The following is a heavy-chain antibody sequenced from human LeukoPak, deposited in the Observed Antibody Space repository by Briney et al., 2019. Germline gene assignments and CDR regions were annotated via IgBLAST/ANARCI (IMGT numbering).Heavy chain of an antibody. J-gene: IGHJ4*02. D-gene: IGHD1-26*01. CDR2: IYYIGST. V-gene: IGHV4-59*01. CDR1: GGSISSDY. Sequence: SETLSLTCTVSGGSISSDYWSWIRQPPGKGLEWIGYIYYIGSTNYNPSLKSRITISVDTSKSHFSLKLSSVTAADTAVYYCARVVGATGSSDYWGQGAMVTVSS. CDR3: ARVVGATGSSDY.